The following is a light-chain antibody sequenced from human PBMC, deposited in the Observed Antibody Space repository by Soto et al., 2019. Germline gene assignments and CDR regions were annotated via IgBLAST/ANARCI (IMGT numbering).Light chain of an antibody. Sequence: EIVLTQSPATLSLSPGERATLSCRASQSVSSYLAWYQQKPGQPPRLLIYGASNRATGIPARFSGSGSGTDSTLTISSIEPEDSAVYYCLQRSNWLTFGGGTRLEI. V-gene: IGKV3-11*01. CDR2: GAS. J-gene: IGKJ5*01. CDR1: QSVSSY. CDR3: LQRSNWLT.